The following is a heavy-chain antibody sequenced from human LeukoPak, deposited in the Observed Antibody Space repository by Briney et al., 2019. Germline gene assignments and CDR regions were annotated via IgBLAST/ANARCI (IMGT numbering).Heavy chain of an antibody. Sequence: GASVKVSCKASGGTFSSYAISWVRQAPGQGLEWTGGIIPIFGTANYAQKFQGRVTITTDESTSTAYMELSSLRSEDTAVYYCARSDRYSSGSFGAFDIWGQGTMVTVSS. CDR3: ARSDRYSSGSFGAFDI. V-gene: IGHV1-69*05. J-gene: IGHJ3*02. CDR2: IIPIFGTA. CDR1: GGTFSSYA. D-gene: IGHD6-19*01.